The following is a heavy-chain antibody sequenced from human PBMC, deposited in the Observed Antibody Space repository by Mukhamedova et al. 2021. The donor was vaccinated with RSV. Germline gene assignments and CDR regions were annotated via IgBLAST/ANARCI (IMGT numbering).Heavy chain of an antibody. J-gene: IGHJ3*02. CDR3: AKDITGTTGAFDI. Sequence: YYADSVKGRFTISRDNSKNSLYLQMHSLRTEDTALYYCAKDITGTTGAFDIWGQGTMVTVSS. V-gene: IGHV3-43*01. D-gene: IGHD1-7*01.